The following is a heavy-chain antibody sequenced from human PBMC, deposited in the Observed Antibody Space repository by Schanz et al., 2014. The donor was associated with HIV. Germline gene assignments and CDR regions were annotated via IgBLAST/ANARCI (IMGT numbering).Heavy chain of an antibody. V-gene: IGHV3-30*18. CDR2: ISNDGSIK. CDR3: AKVGRIYSTTWIDH. J-gene: IGHJ4*02. D-gene: IGHD6-13*01. Sequence: QVQLVESGGGVVQPGRSLRLSCAASGFTFRTHGIHWVRQAPAKGLEWVAEISNDGSIKEYSDSVKGRFAISRDNSKNTVYLQMNSLRGEDSAVYYCAKVGRIYSTTWIDHWGQGTLVTVSS. CDR1: GFTFRTHG.